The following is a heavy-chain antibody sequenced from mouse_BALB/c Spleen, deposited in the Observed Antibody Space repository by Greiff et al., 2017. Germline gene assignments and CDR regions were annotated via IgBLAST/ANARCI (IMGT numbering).Heavy chain of an antibody. Sequence: EVKLVESGGDLVKPGGSLKLSCAASGFTFSSYGMSWVRQTPDKRLEWVATISSGGSYTYYPDSVKGRFTISRDNAKNTLYLQMSSLKSEDTAMYYCARQDGNYEGFAYWGQGTLVTVSA. CDR1: GFTFSSYG. CDR3: ARQDGNYEGFAY. D-gene: IGHD2-1*01. CDR2: ISSGGSYT. V-gene: IGHV5-6*01. J-gene: IGHJ3*01.